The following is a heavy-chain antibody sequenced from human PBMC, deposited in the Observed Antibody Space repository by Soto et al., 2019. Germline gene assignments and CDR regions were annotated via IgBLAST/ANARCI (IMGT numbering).Heavy chain of an antibody. V-gene: IGHV4-59*01. Sequence: KPSETLSLTCTVSGGSISSYYWSWIRQPPGKGLEWIGYIYYSGSTNYNPSLKSRVTISVDTSKNQFSLKLSSVTAAGTAVYYCETPQDYDDCLDSWGQGTLVTVSS. CDR2: IYYSGST. D-gene: IGHD3-22*01. J-gene: IGHJ4*02. CDR1: GGSISSYY. CDR3: ETPQDYDDCLDS.